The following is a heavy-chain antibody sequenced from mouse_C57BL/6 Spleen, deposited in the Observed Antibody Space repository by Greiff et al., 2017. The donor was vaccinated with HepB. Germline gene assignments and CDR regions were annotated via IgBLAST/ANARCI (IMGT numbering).Heavy chain of an antibody. CDR3: ARLYYGSGMDY. D-gene: IGHD2-2*01. CDR1: GFTFSDYG. Sequence: EVKLMESGGGLVKPGGSLKLSCAASGFTFSDYGMHWVRQAPEKGLEWVAYISSGSSTIYYADTVKGRFTISRDNAKNTLFLQMTSLRSEDTAMYYCARLYYGSGMDYWGQGTSVTVSS. V-gene: IGHV5-17*01. J-gene: IGHJ4*01. CDR2: ISSGSSTI.